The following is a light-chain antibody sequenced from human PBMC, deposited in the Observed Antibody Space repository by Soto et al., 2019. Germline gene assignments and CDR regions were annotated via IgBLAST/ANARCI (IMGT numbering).Light chain of an antibody. CDR3: CSYAGSSTPYV. CDR1: SSDVWSYNL. Sequence: QSALTQPASVSGSPGQSITISCTGTSSDVWSYNLVSWYQQHPGKAPKLMIYEGSKRPSGVSNRFSGSKSGNTASLTISGLQAEEEADYYCCSYAGSSTPYVFGTGTKLTVL. J-gene: IGLJ1*01. V-gene: IGLV2-23*01. CDR2: EGS.